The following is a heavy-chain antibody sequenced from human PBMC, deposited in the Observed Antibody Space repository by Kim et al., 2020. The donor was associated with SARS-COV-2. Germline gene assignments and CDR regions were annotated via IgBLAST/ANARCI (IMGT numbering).Heavy chain of an antibody. J-gene: IGHJ4*02. V-gene: IGHV3-30-3*01. Sequence: GGSLRLSCAVSGFIFSSYAMHWVRQAPGKGLEWVAVISYDGSKKDYADSVKGLFTISRDNSKTTLYLQMNSLRTEDTAVYFCARDLEARSYFDHWGQGTLVTVSS. CDR3: ARDLEARSYFDH. D-gene: IGHD6-6*01. CDR1: GFIFSSYA. CDR2: ISYDGSKK.